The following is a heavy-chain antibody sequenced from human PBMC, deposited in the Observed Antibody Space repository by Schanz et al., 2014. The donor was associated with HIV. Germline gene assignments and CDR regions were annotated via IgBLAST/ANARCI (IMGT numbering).Heavy chain of an antibody. D-gene: IGHD3-10*01. CDR1: GYTFTSYG. J-gene: IGHJ4*02. Sequence: QVQLVQSGAEVKKPGASVKVSCKASGYTFTSYGISWARQAPGQGLEWMGWISAYNGNTSYAQKLQGRVTMTTDTSTSTAYMELSSLRSEDTAVYYCARVPTHIFGSGIYYPFDSWGQGTLVTVSS. CDR3: ARVPTHIFGSGIYYPFDS. V-gene: IGHV1-18*01. CDR2: ISAYNGNT.